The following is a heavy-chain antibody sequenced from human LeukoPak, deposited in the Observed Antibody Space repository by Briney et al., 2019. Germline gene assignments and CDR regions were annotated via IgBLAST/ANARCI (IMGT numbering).Heavy chain of an antibody. Sequence: ASVKVSCKASGYTFTSYGISWVRQAPGQGLEWMGWISAYNGNTNYAQKLQGRVTMTTDTSTSTAYMELRSLRSDDTAVYYCAKDEGGYYYDSSGYYEVYWGQGTLVTVSS. CDR2: ISAYNGNT. V-gene: IGHV1-18*01. J-gene: IGHJ4*02. CDR3: AKDEGGYYYDSSGYYEVY. CDR1: GYTFTSYG. D-gene: IGHD3-22*01.